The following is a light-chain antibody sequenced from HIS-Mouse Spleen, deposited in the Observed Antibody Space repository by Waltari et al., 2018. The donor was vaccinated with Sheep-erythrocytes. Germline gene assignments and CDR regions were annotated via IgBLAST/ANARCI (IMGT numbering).Light chain of an antibody. CDR1: SSNIGSNY. CDR3: AAWDDSLSGPV. V-gene: IGLV1-47*01. CDR2: RNN. Sequence: SVLTQPPSASGTPGQRVTISCSGSSSNIGSNYVYWYQQLPGTAPKLLIYRNNQRPSGVPDRFSGSKSGTSASLAISGLRSEDEADYYCAAWDDSLSGPVFGGGTQLTAL. J-gene: IGLJ7*02.